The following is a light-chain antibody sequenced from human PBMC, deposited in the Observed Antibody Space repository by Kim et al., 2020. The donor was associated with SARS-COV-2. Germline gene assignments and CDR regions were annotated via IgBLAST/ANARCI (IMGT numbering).Light chain of an antibody. CDR3: QQGNTFPLT. CDR2: AAS. J-gene: IGKJ4*01. Sequence: AAIGDRVTITCRASQGISSWLAWYQRKPGKAPKLLIYAASTLQSGVPSRFSGSGSGTDFTLTISSLQPEDFATYSCQQGNTFPLTFGGGTKVDIK. V-gene: IGKV1-12*01. CDR1: QGISSW.